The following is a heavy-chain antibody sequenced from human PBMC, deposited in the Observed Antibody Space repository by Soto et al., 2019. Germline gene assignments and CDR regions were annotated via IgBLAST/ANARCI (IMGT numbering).Heavy chain of an antibody. CDR3: ARERPSELLDY. CDR1: GGSISSYY. Sequence: TLSLTCTVSGGSISSYYWSWIRQPPGKGLEWIGYIYYSGSTNYNPSLKSRVTISVDTSKNQFSLKLSSVTAADTAVYYCARERPSELLDYWGQGTLVTVSS. CDR2: IYYSGST. V-gene: IGHV4-59*01. J-gene: IGHJ4*02. D-gene: IGHD1-26*01.